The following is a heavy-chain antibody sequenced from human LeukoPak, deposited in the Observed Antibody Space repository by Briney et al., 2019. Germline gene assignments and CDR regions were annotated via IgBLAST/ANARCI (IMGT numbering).Heavy chain of an antibody. J-gene: IGHJ4*02. CDR3: AKKGYSTGWYTDY. CDR2: IGTSGGTT. V-gene: IGHV3-23*01. CDR1: GFTFNNYA. D-gene: IGHD6-19*01. Sequence: GGSLRLSCTPSGFTFNNYAMSWVRQAPGKGLEWVSAIGTSGGTTYYADSVKGRFTLSRDNSKNMLYLQMNSLRAGDTAIYYCAKKGYSTGWYTDYWGQGTLVTVSS.